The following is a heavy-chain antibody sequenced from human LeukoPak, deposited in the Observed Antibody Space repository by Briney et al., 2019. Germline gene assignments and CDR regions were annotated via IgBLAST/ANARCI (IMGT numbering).Heavy chain of an antibody. D-gene: IGHD3-22*01. J-gene: IGHJ4*02. CDR3: ARSGGDYYDSSGYYLDY. Sequence: SVKVSCKASGGTSSSYTISWVRQAPGQGLEWMGRIIPIFGIANYAQKFQGRVTITAGKSTSTAYMELSSLRSEDTAVYYCARSGGDYYDSSGYYLDYWGQGTLVTVSS. CDR1: GGTSSSYT. V-gene: IGHV1-69*02. CDR2: IIPIFGIA.